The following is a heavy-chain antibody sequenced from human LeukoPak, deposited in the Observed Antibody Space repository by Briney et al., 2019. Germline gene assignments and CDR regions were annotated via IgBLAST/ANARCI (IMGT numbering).Heavy chain of an antibody. V-gene: IGHV3-23*01. CDR2: ISGSGGST. CDR3: AKYGTYYYDSSDYYGY. CDR1: GFTFSSYA. J-gene: IGHJ4*02. D-gene: IGHD3-22*01. Sequence: GGSLRLSCAASGFTFSSYAMSWVRQAPGKGLEWVSAISGSGGSTYYADSVKGRFTISRDNSKNTLYLQMNSLRAEDTAVYYCAKYGTYYYDSSDYYGYWGQGTLVTVSS.